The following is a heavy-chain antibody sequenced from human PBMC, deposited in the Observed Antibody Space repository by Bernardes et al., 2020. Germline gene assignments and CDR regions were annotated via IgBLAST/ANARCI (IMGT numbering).Heavy chain of an antibody. V-gene: IGHV4-39*01. Sequence: SETLSLTCTVSGGSITSSSHYWGWIRQPKGKGLEWIGSIYYSGSTYYNASLESRVAISVDTSKNQFFLELSSETAADTAVYYCARHGRAVRGAFDIWGQGTMVTGSS. CDR1: GGSITSSSHY. J-gene: IGHJ3*02. CDR3: ARHGRAVRGAFDI. D-gene: IGHD3-10*01. CDR2: IYYSGST.